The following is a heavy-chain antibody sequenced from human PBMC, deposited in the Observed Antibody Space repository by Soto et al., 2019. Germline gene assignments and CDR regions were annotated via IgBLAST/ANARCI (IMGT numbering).Heavy chain of an antibody. J-gene: IGHJ4*02. CDR1: GFTFSSYD. V-gene: IGHV3-13*04. CDR2: IGTAGDT. Sequence: EVQLVESGGGLVQPGGSLRLSCAASGFTFSSYDMHWVRQATGKGLEWVSAIGTAGDTYYPGSVKGRFTISRENAKNSLYLQMNSLRAGDTAVYYCARAIDYDILTGYPAPPDYWGQGTLVTASS. D-gene: IGHD3-9*01. CDR3: ARAIDYDILTGYPAPPDY.